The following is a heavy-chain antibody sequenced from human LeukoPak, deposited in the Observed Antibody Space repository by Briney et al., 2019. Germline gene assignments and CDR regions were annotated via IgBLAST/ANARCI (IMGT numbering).Heavy chain of an antibody. D-gene: IGHD3-9*01. CDR1: GGSISSSNW. Sequence: SETLSLTCVVSGGSISSSNWWSWVRQPPGKGLEWIGEIYHSGSTNYIPSLKSRVTISLDKSKNQFSLKLISVTAADTALYYCVRDPTGLTGWGQGTLVTVSS. J-gene: IGHJ4*02. CDR2: IYHSGST. CDR3: VRDPTGLTG. V-gene: IGHV4-4*02.